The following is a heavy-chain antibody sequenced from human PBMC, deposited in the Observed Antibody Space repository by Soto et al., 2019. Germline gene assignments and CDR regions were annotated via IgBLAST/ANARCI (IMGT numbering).Heavy chain of an antibody. Sequence: PSETLSLTCTVSGGSISSSSYYWGWIRQPPGKGLEWIGSIYYSGSTYYNPSLKSRVTISVDTSKNQFSLKLSSVTAADTAVYYCARQGMVRGVMSYGMDVWGQGTTVTVSS. CDR3: ARQGMVRGVMSYGMDV. D-gene: IGHD3-10*01. V-gene: IGHV4-39*01. CDR2: IYYSGST. CDR1: GGSISSSSYY. J-gene: IGHJ6*02.